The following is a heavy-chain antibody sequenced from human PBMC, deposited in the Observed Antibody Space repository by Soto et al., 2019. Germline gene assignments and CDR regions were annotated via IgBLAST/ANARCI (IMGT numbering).Heavy chain of an antibody. CDR2: IYHSGST. Sequence: ASETLSVTCTVSGGSISSGGCSWGWIRKPPGKGLEWIGYIYHSGSTYYNPSLKSRVTISVATSKNQFSLNLSSVTAADTAVYYCARVIGGYDYYYYYGMDVWGQGTTVTVSS. CDR3: ARVIGGYDYYYYYGMDV. V-gene: IGHV4-61*08. D-gene: IGHD5-12*01. J-gene: IGHJ6*02. CDR1: GGSISSGGCS.